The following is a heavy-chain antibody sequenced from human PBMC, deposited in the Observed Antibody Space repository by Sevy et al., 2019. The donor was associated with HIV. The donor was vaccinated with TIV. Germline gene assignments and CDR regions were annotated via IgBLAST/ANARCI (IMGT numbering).Heavy chain of an antibody. Sequence: ASVKVSCKASGYTFTGYYMHWVRQAPGQGLEWMGWINPNSGGTNYAQKFQGRVTMTRDTSISTAYMELSRLRSDDTAVYYCARVRTMRSSGWKRGEYFQHWGQGTLVTVSS. V-gene: IGHV1-2*02. J-gene: IGHJ1*01. CDR2: INPNSGGT. D-gene: IGHD6-19*01. CDR1: GYTFTGYY. CDR3: ARVRTMRSSGWKRGEYFQH.